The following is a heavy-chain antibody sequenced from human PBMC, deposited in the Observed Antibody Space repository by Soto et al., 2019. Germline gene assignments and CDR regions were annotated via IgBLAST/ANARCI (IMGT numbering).Heavy chain of an antibody. CDR2: ISYDGSNK. CDR1: GFTFSSYA. D-gene: IGHD1-26*01. V-gene: IGHV3-30-3*01. J-gene: IGHJ6*02. CDR3: ARASVGGRGSYHYYYYGMDV. Sequence: GGSLRLSCAASGFTFSSYAMHWVRQAPGKGLEWVAVISYDGSNKYYADSVKGRFTISRDNSKNTLYLQMNSLRAEDTAVYYCARASVGGRGSYHYYYYGMDVWGQGTTVTVSS.